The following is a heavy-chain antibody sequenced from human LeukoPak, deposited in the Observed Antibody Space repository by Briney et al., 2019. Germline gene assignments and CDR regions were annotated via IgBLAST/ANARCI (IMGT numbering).Heavy chain of an antibody. D-gene: IGHD6-6*01. V-gene: IGHV3-7*01. CDR1: GFTFSTYW. CDR3: ARGGAARPDF. J-gene: IGHJ4*02. CDR2: IKADGGEK. Sequence: PGGALRLSCAASGFTFSTYWMNWFRQTPGKGLEWVAKIKADGGEKDHVASVKGRFTISRDNAKNSLYLQMNSLRGADTAVYYCARGGAARPDFWGQGTLVTVSS.